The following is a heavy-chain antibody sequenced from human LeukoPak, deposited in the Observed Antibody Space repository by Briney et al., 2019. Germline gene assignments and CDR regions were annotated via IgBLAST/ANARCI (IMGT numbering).Heavy chain of an antibody. CDR3: ARGTPGEGATIRDY. CDR2: ISAYNGNT. CDR1: GYTFTSYG. J-gene: IGHJ4*02. V-gene: IGHV1-18*04. Sequence: ASVKVCCKASGYTFTSYGISWGRQAPGQGLEWMGWISAYNGNTNYAQKLQGRVTMTTDTSTSTAYMELRSLRSDDTAVYYCARGTPGEGATIRDYWGQGTLVTVSS. D-gene: IGHD5-12*01.